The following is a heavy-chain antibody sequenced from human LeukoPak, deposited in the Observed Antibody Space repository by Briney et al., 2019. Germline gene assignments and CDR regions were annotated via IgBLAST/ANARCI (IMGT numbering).Heavy chain of an antibody. D-gene: IGHD6-19*01. CDR3: ARAIAVAGWFDP. J-gene: IGHJ5*02. V-gene: IGHV1-69*13. CDR2: IIPIFGTA. Sequence: GASVKVSCKASGGTFSSYAISWVRQAPGQGLEWMGGIIPIFGTANYAQKFQGRVTITADESTSTAYMELSSLRSEDTAVYYRARAIAVAGWFDPWGQGTLVTVSS. CDR1: GGTFSSYA.